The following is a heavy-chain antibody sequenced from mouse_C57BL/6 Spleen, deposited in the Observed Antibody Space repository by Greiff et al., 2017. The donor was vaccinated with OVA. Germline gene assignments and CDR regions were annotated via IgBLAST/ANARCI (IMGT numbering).Heavy chain of an antibody. Sequence: QVQLQQPGAELVMPGASVKLSCKASGYTFTSYWMNWVKQRPGQGLEWIGEIDPSDSYTNYNQKFKGKSTLTVDKSSSTAYMQLSSLTSEDSAVYYCARRDYYGRNAMDYWGQGTSVTVSS. J-gene: IGHJ4*01. CDR3: ARRDYYGRNAMDY. V-gene: IGHV1-69*01. D-gene: IGHD1-1*01. CDR2: IDPSDSYT. CDR1: GYTFTSYW.